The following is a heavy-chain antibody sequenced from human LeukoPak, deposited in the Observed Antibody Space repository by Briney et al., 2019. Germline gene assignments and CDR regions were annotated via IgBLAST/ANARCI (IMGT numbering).Heavy chain of an antibody. D-gene: IGHD6-13*01. Sequence: KPSETLSLTCVVSGGSFRSTNWWNWVRQPPGKGLEWIGEISQSGSTKYNPSLKSRVTISIDKSKNQFSLKLSSVTAADTAVYYCARGPPGYQDYWGQGTLVTVSS. CDR1: GGSFRSTNW. J-gene: IGHJ4*02. V-gene: IGHV4-4*02. CDR2: ISQSGST. CDR3: ARGPPGYQDY.